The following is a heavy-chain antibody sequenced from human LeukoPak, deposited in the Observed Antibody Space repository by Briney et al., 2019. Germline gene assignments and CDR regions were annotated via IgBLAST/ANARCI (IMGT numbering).Heavy chain of an antibody. CDR3: ASSGGWSTYYYYYGMDV. D-gene: IGHD6-19*01. V-gene: IGHV4-34*01. CDR1: GGSISSYY. Sequence: SETLSLTCTVSGGSISSYYWSWLRQPPGKGLEWIGEINHSGSTNYNPSLKSRVTISVDTSKNQFSLKLSSVTAADTAVYYCASSGGWSTYYYYYGMDVWGQGTTVTVSS. CDR2: INHSGST. J-gene: IGHJ6*02.